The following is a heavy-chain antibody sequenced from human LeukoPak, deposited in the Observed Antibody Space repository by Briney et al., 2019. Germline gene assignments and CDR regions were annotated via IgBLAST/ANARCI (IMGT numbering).Heavy chain of an antibody. V-gene: IGHV4-31*03. CDR2: IYYSGST. CDR3: AGETTAFDNWFDP. CDR1: GGSISSGGYY. Sequence: SETLSLTCTVSGGSISSGGYYWSWIRQHPGKGLEWIGYIYYSGSTYYNPSLKSRVTISVDTSKNQFSLKLSSVTAADTAVYYCAGETTAFDNWFDPWGQGTLVTVSS. J-gene: IGHJ5*02. D-gene: IGHD1-7*01.